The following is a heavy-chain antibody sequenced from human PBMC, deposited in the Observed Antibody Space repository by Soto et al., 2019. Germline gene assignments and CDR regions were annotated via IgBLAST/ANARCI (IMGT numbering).Heavy chain of an antibody. Sequence: QVHLVQSGAEVKKTGASVNVSCKASGYIFTNYAIHWVRQAPGQRLEWMGRINAGDGNTRYSQNFQDRVTITRDTSASTAYMQLSSLTSEDSTLYFCARGSVSFDSWGQGTLVTVSS. V-gene: IGHV1-3*01. D-gene: IGHD3-10*01. J-gene: IGHJ4*02. CDR3: ARGSVSFDS. CDR1: GYIFTNYA. CDR2: INAGDGNT.